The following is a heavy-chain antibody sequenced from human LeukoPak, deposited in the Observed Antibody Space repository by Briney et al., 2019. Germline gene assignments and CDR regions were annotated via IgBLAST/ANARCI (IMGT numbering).Heavy chain of an antibody. V-gene: IGHV3-23*01. J-gene: IGHJ4*02. D-gene: IGHD6-13*01. CDR3: ARDSFECSCRWYLCP. CDR2: ISCSGGIT. CDR1: GFTFSSYA. Sequence: PGRSLRLSCAASGFTFSSYAVNWVRQAPGKGLEWVSAISCSGGITYYADSVKGRFTISRHNSNNTLYLQMNSMRDADTAVYYCARDSFECSCRWYLCPWGQGTLVTVSS.